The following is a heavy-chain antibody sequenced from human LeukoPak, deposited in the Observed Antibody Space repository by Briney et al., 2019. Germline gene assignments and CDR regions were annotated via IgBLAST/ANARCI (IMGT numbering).Heavy chain of an antibody. D-gene: IGHD6-6*01. V-gene: IGHV3-48*04. CDR2: ISGSGSTI. CDR1: GFTFSSYG. CDR3: ARDLGSIAARPVNAFDI. J-gene: IGHJ3*02. Sequence: PGGSLRLSCAASGFTFSSYGMSWVRQAPGKGLEWVSYISGSGSTIYYADSVKGRFTISRDNAKNSLYLQMNSLRVEDTAVYYCARDLGSIAARPVNAFDIWGQGTMVTVSS.